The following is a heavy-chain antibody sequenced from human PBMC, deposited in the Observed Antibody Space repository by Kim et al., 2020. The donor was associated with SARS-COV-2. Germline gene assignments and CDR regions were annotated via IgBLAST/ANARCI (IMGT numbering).Heavy chain of an antibody. CDR3: AKDQKYYDFWSGYFSGLDDTETYSHYRMAV. V-gene: IGHV3-30*18. J-gene: IGHJ6*02. Sequence: GGSLRLSCAASGFTFSSYGMHWVRQAPGKGLEWVAVISYDGSNKYYADSVKGRFTISRDNSKNTLYLQMNSLRAEDTAVYYCAKDQKYYDFWSGYFSGLDDTETYSHYRMAVRGQWPTVTVPS. CDR2: ISYDGSNK. CDR1: GFTFSSYG. D-gene: IGHD3-3*01.